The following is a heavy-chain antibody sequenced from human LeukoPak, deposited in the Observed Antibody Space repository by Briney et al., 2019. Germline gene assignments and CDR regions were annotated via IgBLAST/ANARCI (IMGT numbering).Heavy chain of an antibody. V-gene: IGHV4-39*01. Sequence: PSETLSLTCTVSGGSISSSSYYWGWIRQPPGKGLEWIGRIYYSGSTYYNPSLKSRITISVDTSKNQFSLKLGSVTAAGTAVYYCARLRYYFDYWGQGTLVTVSS. CDR3: ARLRYYFDY. CDR1: GGSISSSSYY. J-gene: IGHJ4*02. CDR2: IYYSGST.